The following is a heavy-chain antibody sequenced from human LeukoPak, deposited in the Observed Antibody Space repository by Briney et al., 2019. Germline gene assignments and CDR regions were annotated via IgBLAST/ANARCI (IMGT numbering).Heavy chain of an antibody. D-gene: IGHD6-6*01. V-gene: IGHV3-9*01. Sequence: GGSLRLSCAASGFTFDGYAMHWVRQAPGKGREWVSGISWNSGSIGYADSVKGRFTISRDNAKNSLYLQMNSLRAEDTDVYYCARGGEGRGSSSSSNYYYYMDVWGKGTTVTVSS. J-gene: IGHJ6*03. CDR2: ISWNSGSI. CDR3: ARGGEGRGSSSSSNYYYYMDV. CDR1: GFTFDGYA.